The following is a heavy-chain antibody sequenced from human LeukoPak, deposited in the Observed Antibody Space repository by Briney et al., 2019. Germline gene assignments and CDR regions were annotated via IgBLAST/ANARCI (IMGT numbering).Heavy chain of an antibody. J-gene: IGHJ6*02. CDR3: ARVPGHTYYYGMDV. Sequence: GASVSVSCKASGYTFTSYGISWVRQAPGQGLEWMGWISAYNGNTNYARKLQGRVTMTTDTSTSTAYMELRSLRSDDTAVYYCARVPGHTYYYGMDVWGQGTTVTVSS. V-gene: IGHV1-18*01. CDR2: ISAYNGNT. CDR1: GYTFTSYG. D-gene: IGHD1-1*01.